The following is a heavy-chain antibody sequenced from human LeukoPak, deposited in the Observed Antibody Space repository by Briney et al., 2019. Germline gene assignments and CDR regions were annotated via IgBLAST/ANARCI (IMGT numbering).Heavy chain of an antibody. CDR2: IYYSGST. CDR1: GGSISSSSYY. D-gene: IGHD2-21*02. V-gene: IGHV4-39*07. J-gene: IGHJ4*02. Sequence: SETLSLTCTVSGGSISSSSYYWGWIRQPPGKGLEWIGSIYYSGSTYYNPSLKSRVTISVDTSKNQFSLKLSSVTAADTAVYYCARDIVVVTAIPVGFDYWGQGTLVTVSS. CDR3: ARDIVVVTAIPVGFDY.